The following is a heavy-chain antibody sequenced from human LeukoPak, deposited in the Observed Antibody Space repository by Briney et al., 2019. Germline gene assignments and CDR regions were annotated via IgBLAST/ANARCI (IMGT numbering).Heavy chain of an antibody. D-gene: IGHD1-26*01. CDR1: GGSFSGYY. Sequence: SETLSLTCAVYGGSFSGYYWSWIRQPPGKGLEWIGSIYHSGSTYYNPSLKSRVTISVDTSKNQFSLKLSSVTAADTAVYYCARGGELRGEDYWGQGTLVTVSS. CDR3: ARGGELRGEDY. V-gene: IGHV4-34*01. J-gene: IGHJ4*02. CDR2: IYHSGST.